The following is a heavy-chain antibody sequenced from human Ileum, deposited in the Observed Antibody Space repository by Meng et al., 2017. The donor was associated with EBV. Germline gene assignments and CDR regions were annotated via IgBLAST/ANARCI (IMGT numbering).Heavy chain of an antibody. J-gene: IGHJ4*02. CDR1: GDSISSDIW. Sequence: QVQLRASGPGLAKPSGTLFLTCTASGDSISSDIWWSWVRQPPGKGLEWIGEVYHRGDTNYNPSLKSRVDISVDKSKNQFYLSLFSVTAADTAVYYCGRDQGRELMNHWGQGTLVTVSS. V-gene: IGHV4-4*02. D-gene: IGHD1-7*01. CDR3: GRDQGRELMNH. CDR2: VYHRGDT.